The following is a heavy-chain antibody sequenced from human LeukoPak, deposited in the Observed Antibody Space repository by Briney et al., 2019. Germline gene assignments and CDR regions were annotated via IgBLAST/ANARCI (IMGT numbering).Heavy chain of an antibody. CDR2: ISGSGGST. Sequence: PGGSLRLSCAASGFTFSSYAMSWGRPAPGKGLEWVSAISGSGGSTYYADPVKGLFTIPRDNSKNTLYLQKNSLRAEDTAVYYCAKCGQQLVNRMCAFDTWGQGTMVTVSS. V-gene: IGHV3-23*01. CDR1: GFTFSSYA. D-gene: IGHD6-13*01. J-gene: IGHJ3*02. CDR3: AKCGQQLVNRMCAFDT.